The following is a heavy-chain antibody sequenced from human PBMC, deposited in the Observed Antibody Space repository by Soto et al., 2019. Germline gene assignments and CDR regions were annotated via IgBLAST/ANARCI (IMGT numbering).Heavy chain of an antibody. Sequence: SETLSLTCTVSGGSISSYYWSWIRQPPGKGLEWIGYIYYSGSTNYNPSLKSRVTISVDTSKNQFSLKLSSVTAADTAVYYCARGADYYDSSGYYTRFDYWGQGTLVTAPQ. CDR3: ARGADYYDSSGYYTRFDY. D-gene: IGHD3-22*01. J-gene: IGHJ4*02. V-gene: IGHV4-59*01. CDR2: IYYSGST. CDR1: GGSISSYY.